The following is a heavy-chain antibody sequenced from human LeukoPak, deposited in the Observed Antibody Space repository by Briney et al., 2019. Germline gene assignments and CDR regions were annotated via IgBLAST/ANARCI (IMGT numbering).Heavy chain of an antibody. CDR1: GYTFTSYA. J-gene: IGHJ4*02. V-gene: IGHV1-69*13. CDR2: IIPIFGTA. CDR3: AGLGYSGYGPRSRFDN. Sequence: ASVKVSCKASGYTFTSYAMHWVRQAPGQGLEWMGGIIPIFGTANYAQKFQGRVTITADESTSTAYMELSSLRSEDTAVYYCAGLGYSGYGPRSRFDNWGQGTLITVST. D-gene: IGHD5-12*01.